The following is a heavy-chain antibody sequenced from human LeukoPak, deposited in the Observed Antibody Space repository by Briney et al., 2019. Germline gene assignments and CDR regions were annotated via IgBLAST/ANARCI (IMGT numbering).Heavy chain of an antibody. Sequence: SETLSLTCAVSGGSISSYYWSWIRQPPGKGLAWIGYIYYSGSTNYNPSLKSRVTISVDTSKNQFSLKLSSVTAADTAVYYCAISIAAAGTGGFDYWGQGTLVTVSS. D-gene: IGHD6-13*01. CDR2: IYYSGST. J-gene: IGHJ4*02. CDR1: GGSISSYY. CDR3: AISIAAAGTGGFDY. V-gene: IGHV4-59*08.